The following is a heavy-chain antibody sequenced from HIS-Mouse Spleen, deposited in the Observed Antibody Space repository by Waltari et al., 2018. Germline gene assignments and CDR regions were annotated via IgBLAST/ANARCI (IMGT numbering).Heavy chain of an antibody. CDR2: IYYSGST. D-gene: IGHD6-13*01. V-gene: IGHV4-39*07. CDR3: AREIPYSSSWYDWYFDL. Sequence: QLQLQESGPGLVKPSETLSLTCTVPGGSISRSSYYRGRIRQPPGTGLEWIGSIYYSGSTYYNPSLKSRVTISVDTSKNQFSLKLSSVTAADTAVYYCAREIPYSSSWYDWYFDLWGRGTLVTVSS. J-gene: IGHJ2*01. CDR1: GGSISRSSYY.